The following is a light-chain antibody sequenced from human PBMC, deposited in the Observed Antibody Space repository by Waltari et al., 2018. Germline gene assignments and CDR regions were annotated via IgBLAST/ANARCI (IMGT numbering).Light chain of an antibody. CDR1: QDISNY. CDR2: DAS. V-gene: IGKV1-33*01. Sequence: DIQMTQSPSSLSASVGVRVTITCQASQDISNYLNWYQQKPGKAPKLLIYDASNLETGVPSRFSGSGSGTDFTFTISSLQPEDIATYYCQQYDNLLFTFGPGTKVDIK. J-gene: IGKJ3*01. CDR3: QQYDNLLFT.